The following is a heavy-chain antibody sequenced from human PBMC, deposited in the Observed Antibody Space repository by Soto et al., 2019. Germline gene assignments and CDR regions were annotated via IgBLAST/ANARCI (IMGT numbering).Heavy chain of an antibody. D-gene: IGHD3-10*01. CDR2: INHSGST. CDR3: ARGVGFGSGSYYNYYYYYGMDV. Sequence: SETLSLTCAVYGGSFSGYYWSWIRQPPGKGLEWIGEINHSGSTNYNPSLKSRVTISVDTSKNQFSLKLSSVTAADTAVYYCARGVGFGSGSYYNYYYYYGMDVWGQGTTVTVSS. V-gene: IGHV4-34*01. CDR1: GGSFSGYY. J-gene: IGHJ6*02.